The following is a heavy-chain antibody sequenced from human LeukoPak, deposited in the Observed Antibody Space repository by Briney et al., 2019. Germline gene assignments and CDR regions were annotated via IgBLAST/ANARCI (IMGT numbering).Heavy chain of an antibody. CDR3: ARTLDKDSSSAPYYYYMDV. V-gene: IGHV4-39*07. D-gene: IGHD6-13*01. J-gene: IGHJ6*03. CDR1: GGSISSSSYY. CDR2: IYYSGST. Sequence: SETLSLTCTVSGGSISSSSYYWGWIRQPPGKGLEWIGSIYYSGSTYYNPSLKSRVTISVDTSKNQFSLKLSSVTAADTAVYYCARTLDKDSSSAPYYYYMDVCGKGTTVTVSS.